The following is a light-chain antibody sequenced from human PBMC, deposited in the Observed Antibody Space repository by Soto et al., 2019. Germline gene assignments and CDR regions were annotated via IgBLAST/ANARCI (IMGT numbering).Light chain of an antibody. J-gene: IGKJ1*01. CDR1: QTISSW. CDR3: QHYNSYSEA. CDR2: KAY. Sequence: DIQMTQSPSTLSGSVGDRVTITCRASQTISSWLAWYQQKPGKAPKLLIYKAYTLKSGVPSRFSGSGSGTECTLTISSLQPDDFATYYCQHYNSYSEAFGQGTKGELK. V-gene: IGKV1-5*03.